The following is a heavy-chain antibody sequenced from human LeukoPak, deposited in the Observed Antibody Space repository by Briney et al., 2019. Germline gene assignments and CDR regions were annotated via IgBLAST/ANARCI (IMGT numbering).Heavy chain of an antibody. CDR1: GGTFSSYA. D-gene: IGHD6-19*01. V-gene: IGHV1-69*06. Sequence: ASVKVSCKASGGTFSSYAISWVRQAPGQGLEWMGGIIPIFGTANYAQKFQGRVTITADKSTSTAYMELSSLRSEDTAVYYCARVAVADDAFDIWGQGTMVTVSS. CDR3: ARVAVADDAFDI. J-gene: IGHJ3*02. CDR2: IIPIFGTA.